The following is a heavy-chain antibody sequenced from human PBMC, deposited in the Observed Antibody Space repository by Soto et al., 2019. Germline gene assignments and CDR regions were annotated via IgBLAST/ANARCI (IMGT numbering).Heavy chain of an antibody. D-gene: IGHD2-2*01. V-gene: IGHV3-30*18. Sequence: QVQLVESGGGVVQPGRSLRLSCAASGFTFSTYDMHWVRQAPGKGLEWVALISTDGNNNYYANSVKGRFTISRQNSKKTLHLHMNSRRVAATAVYYCAKAGCSPTICSTLYDYYDMDGWGQGTTVTVSS. CDR2: ISTDGNNN. J-gene: IGHJ6*02. CDR1: GFTFSTYD. CDR3: AKAGCSPTICSTLYDYYDMDG.